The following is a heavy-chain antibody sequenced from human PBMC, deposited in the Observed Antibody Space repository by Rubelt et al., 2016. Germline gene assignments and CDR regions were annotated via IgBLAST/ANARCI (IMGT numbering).Heavy chain of an antibody. D-gene: IGHD2-2*01. CDR1: GFTFSSYW. CDR2: VWNDGSKK. CDR3: AKAAHCSSTTCHVHGMDV. Sequence: GGGLVQPGGSLRLPCEASGFTFSSYWMHWVRQAPGKGLEWVAIVWNDGSKKYYVDSVKGRFTISKDNAKNTLYLQMNSLRAEDTAVYYCAKAAHCSSTTCHVHGMDVWGQGTTVTVSS. V-gene: IGHV3-33*06. J-gene: IGHJ6*02.